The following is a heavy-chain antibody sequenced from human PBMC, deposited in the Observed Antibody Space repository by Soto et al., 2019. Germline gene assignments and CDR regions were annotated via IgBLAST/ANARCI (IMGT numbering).Heavy chain of an antibody. CDR2: IYYSGST. CDR1: GGSISSGGYY. CDR3: ARERRGTIFGVVPTYFDY. J-gene: IGHJ4*02. D-gene: IGHD3-3*01. Sequence: QVQLQESGPGLVKPSQTLSLTCTVSGGSISSGGYYWSWIRQHPGKGLEWIGYIYYSGSTYYNPSLKSRVTISVDTSKNQFSLKLSSVTAAHTAVYYCARERRGTIFGVVPTYFDYWGQGTLVTVSS. V-gene: IGHV4-31*03.